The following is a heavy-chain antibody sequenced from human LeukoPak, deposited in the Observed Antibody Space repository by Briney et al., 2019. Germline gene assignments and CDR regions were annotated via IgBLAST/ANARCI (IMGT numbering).Heavy chain of an antibody. CDR1: GFTFSDSA. Sequence: GGSLRLSCAASGFTFSDSAIHWVRQASGKGLEWVGRIRIKSNNYATAYVASVQGRFTISRDDSKNTAYLQMNSLKTEETAVYYCSRPKSPAGWGQGTLVTVSS. V-gene: IGHV3-73*01. J-gene: IGHJ4*02. CDR2: IRIKSNNYAT. CDR3: SRPKSPAG.